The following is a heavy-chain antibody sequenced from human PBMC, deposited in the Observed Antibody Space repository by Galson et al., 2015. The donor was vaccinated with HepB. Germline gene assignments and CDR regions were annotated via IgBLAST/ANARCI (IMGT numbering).Heavy chain of an antibody. V-gene: IGHV3-7*01. J-gene: IGHJ4*02. CDR1: GFIFSSYW. CDR2: IKQDGSEK. CDR3: ARDATYNGFWSGPTRVLDY. Sequence: SLRLSCAASGFIFSSYWMSWVRQAPGKGLEWVANIKQDGSEKYYVDSVKGRFTISRDNAKNSLYLQINSLRAEDTAVYYCARDATYNGFWSGPTRVLDYWGQGTLVTVSS. D-gene: IGHD3-3*01.